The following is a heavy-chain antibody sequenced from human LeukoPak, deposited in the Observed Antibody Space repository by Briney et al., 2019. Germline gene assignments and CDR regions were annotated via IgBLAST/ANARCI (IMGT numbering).Heavy chain of an antibody. D-gene: IGHD5-18*01. CDR1: GFSFSSYA. CDR2: VYNGGSK. V-gene: IGHV3-66*01. J-gene: IGHJ4*02. CDR3: AREAGYSSGYGYFDS. Sequence: PGGSLRLSCAASGFSFSSYAMSWVRQAPGKGLEWVAIVYNGGSKYYAHSLKGRFTISRDNSKNTLYLQMNSLTAEDTAVYYCAREAGYSSGYGYFDSWGQGTLVTVSS.